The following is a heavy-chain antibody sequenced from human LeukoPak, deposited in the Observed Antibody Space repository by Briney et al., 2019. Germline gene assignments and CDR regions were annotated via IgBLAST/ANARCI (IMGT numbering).Heavy chain of an antibody. D-gene: IGHD1-26*01. CDR1: GFTFSSYG. CDR3: AKTGLIVGATTGPWY. Sequence: GGSLRLSCAASGFTFSSYGMHWVRQAPGKGLEWVSAISGSGGSTYYADSVKGRFTISRDNSKNTLYLQMNSLRAEDTAVYYCAKTGLIVGATTGPWYWGQGTLVTVSS. V-gene: IGHV3-23*01. J-gene: IGHJ4*02. CDR2: ISGSGGST.